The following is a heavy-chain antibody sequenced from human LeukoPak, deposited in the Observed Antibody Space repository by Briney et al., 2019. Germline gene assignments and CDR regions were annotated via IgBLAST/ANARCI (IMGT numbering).Heavy chain of an antibody. CDR2: IWYDGSNK. V-gene: IGHV3-33*01. CDR3: ARVNSSGWYSFDY. D-gene: IGHD6-19*01. Sequence: GRSLRLSCAASGFTFSSYGMHWVRQAPGKGLEWVAVIWYDGSNKYYADSVKGRFTISRDNSRNTLYLQMNSLRAGDTAVYYCARVNSSGWYSFDYWGQGTLVTVSS. CDR1: GFTFSSYG. J-gene: IGHJ4*02.